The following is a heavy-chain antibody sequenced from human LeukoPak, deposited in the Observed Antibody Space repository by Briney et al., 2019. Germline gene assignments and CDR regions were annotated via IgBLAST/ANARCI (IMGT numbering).Heavy chain of an antibody. D-gene: IGHD6-6*01. CDR1: GFTFDDYA. CDR3: AKDREYSSSSSFDY. V-gene: IGHV3-9*01. J-gene: IGHJ4*02. CDR2: ISWNSGSI. Sequence: GGSLRLSYAASGFTFDDYAMHWVRQAPGKGLEWVSGISWNSGSIGYADSVKGRFTISRDNAKNSLYLQMNSLRAEDTALYYCAKDREYSSSSSFDYWGQGTLVTVSS.